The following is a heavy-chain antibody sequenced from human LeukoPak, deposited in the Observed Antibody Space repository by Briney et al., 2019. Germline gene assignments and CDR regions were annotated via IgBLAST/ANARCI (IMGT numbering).Heavy chain of an antibody. J-gene: IGHJ5*02. CDR3: AREVRHRSYNWFDL. CDR2: MNPNSGNT. CDR1: GYTFTSYD. D-gene: IGHD3-16*02. Sequence: ASVKVSCKASGYTFTSYDINWVRQATGQGLEWMGWMNPNSGNTGYAQKFQGRVTMTRNTSISTAYMELSSLRSEDTAVYYCAREVRHRSYNWFDLWGQGTLVTVSS. V-gene: IGHV1-8*01.